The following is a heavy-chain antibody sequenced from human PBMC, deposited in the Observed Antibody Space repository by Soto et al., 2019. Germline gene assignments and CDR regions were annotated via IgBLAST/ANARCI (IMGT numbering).Heavy chain of an antibody. J-gene: IGHJ4*02. CDR2: IKSKRDFGTI. Sequence: GGSLRLSCAASGLSFTEAWNSWVRQAPGNAVEWIGRIKSKRDFGTINYASPVQNRFFISRKDAINTLYLQLNSVKTEDTAVYYWTIALKGYPDLWSRPSGYYSGIWGQGTLVTVSS. CDR1: GLSFTEAW. CDR3: TIALKGYPDLWSRPSGYYSGI. D-gene: IGHD3-3*01. V-gene: IGHV3-15*01.